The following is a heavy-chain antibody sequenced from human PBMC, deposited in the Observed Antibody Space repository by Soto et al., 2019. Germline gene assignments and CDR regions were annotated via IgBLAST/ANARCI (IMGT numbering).Heavy chain of an antibody. D-gene: IGHD4-17*01. Sequence: EVQLVESGGGLVQPGGSLRLSCAASGFTFSSYSMNWVRQAPGKGLEWVSYITSSSDTIYYADSVKGRFTISRDNAKNSLYLQMNSLGDEDTAVYYCGRLPKGTTVTAWGQGTLVTVSS. CDR3: GRLPKGTTVTA. V-gene: IGHV3-48*02. CDR2: ITSSSDTI. J-gene: IGHJ4*02. CDR1: GFTFSSYS.